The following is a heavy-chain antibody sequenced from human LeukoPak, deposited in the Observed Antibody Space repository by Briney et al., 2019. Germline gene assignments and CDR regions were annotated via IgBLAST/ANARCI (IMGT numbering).Heavy chain of an antibody. D-gene: IGHD6-13*01. J-gene: IGHJ5*02. Sequence: SETLSLTCTVSAVSISSSYWSWVRQPAGKGLEWLGRIYMTGDTNYNPSLKSRVTMSVDTSKNQFFLELNSVTAADAAVYYCAREKGISWPINWFDPWGQGTLVTVSS. CDR2: IYMTGDT. CDR3: AREKGISWPINWFDP. V-gene: IGHV4-4*07. CDR1: AVSISSSY.